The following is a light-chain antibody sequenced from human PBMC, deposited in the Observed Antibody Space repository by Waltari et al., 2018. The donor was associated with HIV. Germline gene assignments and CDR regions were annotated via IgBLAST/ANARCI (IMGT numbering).Light chain of an antibody. V-gene: IGLV1-47*01. CDR3: VGWDSRLSGYV. CDR1: SPNLDNDN. J-gene: IGLJ1*01. Sequence: QSVLTQPPSASGTPGQRVTISCSGSSPNLDNDNVYWYQQLTGAAPRLLIYKDTQRPSGVPDRFTGSKSGTSASLAISGLRSEDEADYYCVGWDSRLSGYVFGSGTKVTVL. CDR2: KDT.